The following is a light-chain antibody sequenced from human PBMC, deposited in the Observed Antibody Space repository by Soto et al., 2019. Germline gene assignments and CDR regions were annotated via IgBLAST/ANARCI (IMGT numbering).Light chain of an antibody. Sequence: QSALTQPRSVSGSPGQSVTISCTGTSSDVGAYNYVSWYQHHPGKAPKVMIYDVSERPSGVPDRFSGSKSDNKASLTISGLQAEDEADYSCCSSAGSYPWVFGGGTKLTVL. J-gene: IGLJ3*02. CDR2: DVS. V-gene: IGLV2-11*01. CDR1: SSDVGAYNY. CDR3: CSSAGSYPWV.